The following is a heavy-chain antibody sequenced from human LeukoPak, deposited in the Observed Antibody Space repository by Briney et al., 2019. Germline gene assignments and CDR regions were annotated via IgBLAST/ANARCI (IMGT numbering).Heavy chain of an antibody. Sequence: GASVKVSCKASGGTFNSYAISWVRQAHGQGVEWMGRIIPIFGTANYAQKFQGRDKINTDESKSTAYMEQRSQRYEGAAVYYCARDSPPLLSRDSSGLGYFDLWGRGTLVTVSS. J-gene: IGHJ2*01. D-gene: IGHD6-6*01. CDR1: GGTFNSYA. V-gene: IGHV1-69*05. CDR2: IIPIFGTA. CDR3: ARDSPPLLSRDSSGLGYFDL.